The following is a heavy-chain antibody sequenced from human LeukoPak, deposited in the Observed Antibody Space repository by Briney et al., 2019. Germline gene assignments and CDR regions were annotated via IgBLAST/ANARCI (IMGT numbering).Heavy chain of an antibody. CDR3: ARERPYGDYFDY. J-gene: IGHJ4*02. Sequence: SETLSLTCAVYGGSFSGYYWTWIRQPPGKGLEGIGEINHSGSTNYNPSLKSRVTISVDTSKNQFSLKLSSVTVADTAVYYCARERPYGDYFDYWGQGTLVTVSS. CDR2: INHSGST. V-gene: IGHV4-34*01. D-gene: IGHD4-17*01. CDR1: GGSFSGYY.